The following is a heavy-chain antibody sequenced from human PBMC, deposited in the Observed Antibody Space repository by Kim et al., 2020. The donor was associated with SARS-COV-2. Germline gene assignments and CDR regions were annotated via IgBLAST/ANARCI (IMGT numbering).Heavy chain of an antibody. D-gene: IGHD5-18*01. Sequence: YHPHSVRGPYTLSSDNAQNSLYLQMNSLRAEDTAVYYCARDDTAMAPDYWGQGTLVTVSS. J-gene: IGHJ4*02. CDR3: ARDDTAMAPDY. V-gene: IGHV3-21*01.